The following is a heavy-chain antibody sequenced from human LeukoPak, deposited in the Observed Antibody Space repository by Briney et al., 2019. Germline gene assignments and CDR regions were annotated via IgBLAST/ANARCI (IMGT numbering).Heavy chain of an antibody. CDR1: GFTFSSYG. J-gene: IGHJ4*02. D-gene: IGHD2-2*02. V-gene: IGHV3-30*03. Sequence: GGSLRLSCAASGFTFSSYGMHWVRQAPGKGLEWAAVISYDGSNKYYADSVKGRFTISRDNSKNTLYLQMNSLRAEDTAMYYCARSCSNRNCYTTLDFWGQGTLVTVSS. CDR2: ISYDGSNK. CDR3: ARSCSNRNCYTTLDF.